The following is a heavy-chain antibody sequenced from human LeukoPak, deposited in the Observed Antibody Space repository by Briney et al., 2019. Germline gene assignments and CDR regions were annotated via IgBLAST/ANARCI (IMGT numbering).Heavy chain of an antibody. CDR1: GGTFSSYS. CDR3: ATATMVRDVHFDY. J-gene: IGHJ4*02. V-gene: IGHV1-69*13. Sequence: ASETVSCKASGGTFSSYSISWGRQAPGQGLEGLGGIGPIFGTADYAKKFQGRVTITADESTSTAYMELSSLRSEDTAVYYCATATMVRDVHFDYWGQGTLVTVSS. D-gene: IGHD3-10*01. CDR2: IGPIFGTA.